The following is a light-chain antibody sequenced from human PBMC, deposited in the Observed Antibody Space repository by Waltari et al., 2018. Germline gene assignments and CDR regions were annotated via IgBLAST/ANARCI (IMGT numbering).Light chain of an antibody. Sequence: DIEMAQSPSSLSASVGDRVTLGCRASQILHRYLNWYQQKPGKAPKLLISAASTLRSGVPSRFSGSGSGTDFTLTISSLQGEDFATYFCQQSYSAPFNFGPGTKVDIK. CDR2: AAS. CDR1: QILHRY. V-gene: IGKV1-39*01. J-gene: IGKJ3*01. CDR3: QQSYSAPFN.